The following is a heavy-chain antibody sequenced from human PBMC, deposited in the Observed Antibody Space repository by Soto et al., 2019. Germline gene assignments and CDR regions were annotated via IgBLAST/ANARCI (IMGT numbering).Heavy chain of an antibody. CDR3: ARDIGSYAYAEGY. CDR1: GGSISSYW. D-gene: IGHD2-2*01. CDR2: VYSSGTT. Sequence: ASETLSLTCSVSGGSISSYWWSWIRQPAGKGLEWIGRVYSSGTTDYNPSLNSRATMSVETSKNQSSLKLSSVTAADTAVYYCARDIGSYAYAEGYWGQGIQVTVSS. J-gene: IGHJ4*02. V-gene: IGHV4-4*07.